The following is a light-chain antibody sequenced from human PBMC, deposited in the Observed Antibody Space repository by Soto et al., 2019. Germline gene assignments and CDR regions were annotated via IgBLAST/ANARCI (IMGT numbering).Light chain of an antibody. Sequence: DVQMTQSPSSLSASVGDRVTITCRASQSISSYLNWYQQKPGKAPKVLINAASGLQSGVPSRFSGSGSGTDFTLTISSLQPEDFAIYYCQQSFTTPLTFGGGTKVEIK. CDR2: AAS. CDR3: QQSFTTPLT. V-gene: IGKV1-39*01. J-gene: IGKJ4*01. CDR1: QSISSY.